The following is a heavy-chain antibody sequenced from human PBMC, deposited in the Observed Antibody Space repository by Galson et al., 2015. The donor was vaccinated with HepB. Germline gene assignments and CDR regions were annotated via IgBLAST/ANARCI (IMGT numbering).Heavy chain of an antibody. V-gene: IGHV1-3*01. CDR3: ARAQRITIFGVVKAYNWFDP. CDR2: INAGNGNT. J-gene: IGHJ5*02. CDR1: GYTFTSYA. D-gene: IGHD3-3*01. Sequence: SVKVSCKASGYTFTSYAMHWVRQAPGQRLEWMGWINAGNGNTKYSQKFQGRVTITRDTSASTAYMELSSLRSEDTAVYYCARAQRITIFGVVKAYNWFDPWGQGTLVTVSS.